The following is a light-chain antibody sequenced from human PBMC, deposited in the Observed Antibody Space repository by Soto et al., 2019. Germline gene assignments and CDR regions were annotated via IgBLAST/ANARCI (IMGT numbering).Light chain of an antibody. CDR1: NTDIGGHKY. J-gene: IGLJ2*01. Sequence: QSVLTQPPSASGSPGQSVTISCTGSNTDIGGHKYVSWYQHHPGKAPKLIIYEVSERPSGVPDRFSGSKSGNAASLTVSGLQADDEAVYYCSSYTGTHNFVLFGGGTKLTVL. CDR3: SSYTGTHNFVL. V-gene: IGLV2-8*01. CDR2: EVS.